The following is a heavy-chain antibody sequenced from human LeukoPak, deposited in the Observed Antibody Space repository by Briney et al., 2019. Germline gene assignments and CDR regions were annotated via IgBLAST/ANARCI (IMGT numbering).Heavy chain of an antibody. Sequence: TGGSLRLSCAASGFSVSSNYMNWVRQAPGKGLEWVSILYSAGNTYYPDSVKGRFTISRDNSKNTLFLQMDGLRGEDTAVYYCARAREYTVIDFWGQGTLVTVSS. CDR1: GFSVSSNY. V-gene: IGHV3-66*02. D-gene: IGHD2/OR15-2a*01. CDR2: LYSAGNT. J-gene: IGHJ4*02. CDR3: ARAREYTVIDF.